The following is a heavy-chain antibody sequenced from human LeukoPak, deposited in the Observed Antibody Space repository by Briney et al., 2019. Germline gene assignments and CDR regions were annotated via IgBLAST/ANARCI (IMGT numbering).Heavy chain of an antibody. J-gene: IGHJ4*02. V-gene: IGHV3-53*05. CDR1: GVTLSSNY. D-gene: IGHD5-18*01. CDR2: IYSVGVT. CDR3: ARVGQDSYGLDY. Sequence: RGSLRVSCADSGVTLSSNYMRWVREAPGEGLGRGSVIYSVGVTYYTDSVKGRFTLSRDNSNTTLYLQMNSLRAEDTAVYYCARVGQDSYGLDYWGQGTLVTVSS.